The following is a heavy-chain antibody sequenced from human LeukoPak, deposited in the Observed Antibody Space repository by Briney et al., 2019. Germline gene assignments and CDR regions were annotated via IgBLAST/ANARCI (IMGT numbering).Heavy chain of an antibody. V-gene: IGHV4-4*02. CDR2: IYHSGST. J-gene: IGHJ4*02. CDR3: ARPDGYYYDSSGYYPFDY. Sequence: SETLSLTCAVSGGSISSSNWWSWVRQPPGKGLEWIGEIYHSGSTNYNPSLKSRVTISVDKSKNQFSLKLSSVTAADTAVYYCARPDGYYYDSSGYYPFDYWGQGTLVTVSS. D-gene: IGHD3-22*01. CDR1: GGSISSSNW.